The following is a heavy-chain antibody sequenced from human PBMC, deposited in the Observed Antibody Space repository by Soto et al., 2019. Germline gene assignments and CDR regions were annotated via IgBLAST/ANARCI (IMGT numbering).Heavy chain of an antibody. CDR1: GYTFSSYG. D-gene: IGHD3-16*01. CDR3: ARGVSAAKGEIGY. CDR2: ISPYHGNS. Sequence: ASVKFSCKASGYTFSSYGITWVRQAPGQGLEWMGWISPYHGNSKYAQKLQGRVTMTTDTSTSTAYMELRSLTSDDTAVYYCARGVSAAKGEIGYWGQGTLVTVSS. J-gene: IGHJ4*02. V-gene: IGHV1-18*01.